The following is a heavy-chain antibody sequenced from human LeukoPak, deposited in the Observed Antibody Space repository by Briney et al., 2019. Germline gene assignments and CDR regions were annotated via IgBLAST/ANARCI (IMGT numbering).Heavy chain of an antibody. CDR3: ANQHDYGDYGSDY. D-gene: IGHD4-17*01. CDR1: GFTFSSYS. J-gene: IGHJ4*02. Sequence: GGSLRLSCAASGFTFSSYSMNWVCKGPGKGLGWVSSISISSSYIYYAGSVKGRFTISRDNAKNSLYLQMNSLRAEDTAVYYCANQHDYGDYGSDYWGQGTLVTVSS. V-gene: IGHV3-21*01. CDR2: ISISSSYI.